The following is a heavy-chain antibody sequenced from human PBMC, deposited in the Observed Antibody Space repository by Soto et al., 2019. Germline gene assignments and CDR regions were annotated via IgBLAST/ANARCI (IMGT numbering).Heavy chain of an antibody. CDR3: AREVSKYSGYDFDY. J-gene: IGHJ4*02. CDR2: IYYSGST. CDR1: GGSISSSSYY. V-gene: IGHV4-39*02. Sequence: SETLSLTCTVSGGSISSSSYYWGWIRQPPGKGLEWIGSIYYSGSTYYNPSLKSRVTISVDTSKNQFSLKLSSVTAADTAVYYCAREVSKYSGYDFDYWGQGTLVTVSS. D-gene: IGHD5-12*01.